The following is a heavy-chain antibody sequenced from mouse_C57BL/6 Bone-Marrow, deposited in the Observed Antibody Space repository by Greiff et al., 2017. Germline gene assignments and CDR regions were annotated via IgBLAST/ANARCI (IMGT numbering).Heavy chain of an antibody. CDR2: INPSTGGT. V-gene: IGHV1-42*01. J-gene: IGHJ2*01. Sequence: EVQLQQSGPELVKPGASVKISCKASGYSFTGYYMNWVKQSPEKSLEWIGEINPSTGGTTYNQKFKAKATLTVDKSSSTAYMQRKSLTSEDSAFYYCARDYGSSYWGQGTTLTVSS. CDR1: GYSFTGYY. D-gene: IGHD1-1*01. CDR3: ARDYGSSY.